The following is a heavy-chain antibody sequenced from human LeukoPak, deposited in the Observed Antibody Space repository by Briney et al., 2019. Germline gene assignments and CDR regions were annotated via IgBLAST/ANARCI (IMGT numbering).Heavy chain of an antibody. CDR1: GYSISSGYY. V-gene: IGHV4-38-2*02. Sequence: PSETLSLTCTVSGYSISSGYYWGWIRQPPGKGLEWIGSIYHSGSTYYNPSLKSRVTISVDTSKNQFSLKLSSVTAADTAVYYCARPRAYGSGSYYTSWGQGTLVTVSS. D-gene: IGHD3-10*01. J-gene: IGHJ4*02. CDR3: ARPRAYGSGSYYTS. CDR2: IYHSGST.